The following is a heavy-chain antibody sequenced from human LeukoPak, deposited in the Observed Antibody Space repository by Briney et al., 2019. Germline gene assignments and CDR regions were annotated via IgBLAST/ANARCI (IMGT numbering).Heavy chain of an antibody. Sequence: GGSLRLSCAASGFTFSSYSMNWVRQGPGKGLEWVSYISSSSSTIYYADSVKGRFTISRDNAKNSLYLQMNSLRDEDTAVYYCARDRSYYYYYGMDVWGQGTTVTVSS. J-gene: IGHJ6*02. CDR2: ISSSSSTI. CDR3: ARDRSYYYYYGMDV. CDR1: GFTFSSYS. V-gene: IGHV3-48*02.